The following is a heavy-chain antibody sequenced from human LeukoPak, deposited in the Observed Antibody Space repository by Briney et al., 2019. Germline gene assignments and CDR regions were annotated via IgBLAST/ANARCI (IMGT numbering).Heavy chain of an antibody. CDR2: INPNSGGT. D-gene: IGHD6-19*01. CDR1: GYTFTGYY. V-gene: IGHV1-2*02. Sequence: GASVKVSCKASGYTFTGYYMHWVRQAPGQGLEWMGWINPNSGGTNYAQKFQGRVTMTRDTSISTAYMELSRLRSDDTAVYYCAGGHIAVAGKVPSALDYWGQGTLVTVSS. CDR3: AGGHIAVAGKVPSALDY. J-gene: IGHJ4*02.